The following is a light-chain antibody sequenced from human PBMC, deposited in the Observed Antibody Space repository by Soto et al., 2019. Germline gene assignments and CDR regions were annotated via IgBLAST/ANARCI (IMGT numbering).Light chain of an antibody. CDR3: QQYYRYPLS. CDR1: QGISNY. J-gene: IGKJ4*01. CDR2: AAA. Sequence: DIQMTQSPSSLSASVGDRVTFTCRASQGISNYLAWFQQKPGRAPKSLIYAAASLQSGVPSKVSGSGSGTDFNLTISILQPEEFAAYYCQQYYRYPLSFGGGTKVEIK. V-gene: IGKV1-16*02.